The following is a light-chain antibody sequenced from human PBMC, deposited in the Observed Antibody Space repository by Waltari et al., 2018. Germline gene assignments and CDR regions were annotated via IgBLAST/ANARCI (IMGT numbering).Light chain of an antibody. V-gene: IGKV3-20*01. CDR2: GAS. CDR1: QSGTRA. Sequence: ETVWTQPPGTLSLAPGERATLSCRTNQSGTRALAWYQQKPGQAPRLLIYGASNRATGIPDRFSGSGSGTDFSLTISSLEPEDFAVYYCQHYLRLPVTFGQGTKVEVK. CDR3: QHYLRLPVT. J-gene: IGKJ1*01.